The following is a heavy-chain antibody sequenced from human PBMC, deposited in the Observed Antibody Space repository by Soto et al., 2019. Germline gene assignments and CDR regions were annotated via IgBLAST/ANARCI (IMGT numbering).Heavy chain of an antibody. CDR1: GDSVSSNSSA. J-gene: IGHJ3*02. D-gene: IGHD3-22*01. CDR3: ARDPANYYDSSGYLAQDAFDI. CDR2: TYYRSKWYN. V-gene: IGHV6-1*01. Sequence: SKSLSLTCGISGDSVSSNSSAWNWIRQSPSRGLEWLGRTYYRSKWYNDYAVSVKSRITINPDTSKNQFSLQLNSVTPEDTAVYYCARDPANYYDSSGYLAQDAFDIWGQGTMVTVSS.